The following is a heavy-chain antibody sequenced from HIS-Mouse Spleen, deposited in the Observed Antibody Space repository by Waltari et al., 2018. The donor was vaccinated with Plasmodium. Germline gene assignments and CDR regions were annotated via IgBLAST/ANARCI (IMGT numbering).Heavy chain of an antibody. J-gene: IGHJ4*02. V-gene: IGHV4-34*01. CDR3: ARGPGYSSGWYYFDY. Sequence: QVQLQQWGAGLLKPSETLSLTCAVYGGSFSGYYWSWIRQPPGKGLEWIGEINHSGSTNYNPSRKSRVTISVDTSKNQFSLKLSSVTAADTVVYYCARGPGYSSGWYYFDYWGQGTLVTVSS. CDR2: INHSGST. CDR1: GGSFSGYY. D-gene: IGHD6-19*01.